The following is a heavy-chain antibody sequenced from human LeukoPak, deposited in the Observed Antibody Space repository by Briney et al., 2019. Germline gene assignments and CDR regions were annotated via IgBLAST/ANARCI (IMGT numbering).Heavy chain of an antibody. CDR3: AKDGIYYYGSGSPVDY. J-gene: IGHJ4*02. V-gene: IGHV3-23*01. CDR2: ISGSGGST. CDR1: GFTFSNYW. D-gene: IGHD3-10*01. Sequence: GGSLRLSCAASGFTFSNYWMHWVRQAPGKGLEWVSAISGSGGSTYYADSVKGRFTISRDNSKNTLYLQMNSLRAEDTAVYYCAKDGIYYYGSGSPVDYWGQGTLVTVSS.